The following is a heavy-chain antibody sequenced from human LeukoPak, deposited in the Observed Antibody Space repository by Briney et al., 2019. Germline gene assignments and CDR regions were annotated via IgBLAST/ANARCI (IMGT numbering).Heavy chain of an antibody. J-gene: IGHJ4*02. CDR1: GVSISGTTYC. CDR2: IYSSGHT. CDR3: VADPINFDF. V-gene: IGHV4-39*07. Sequence: SETLSLTCTVSGVSISGTTYCWAWIRQPPGKGLEWIGSIYSSGHTIYNASLKSRITISVDRSENQFSLNLRSVTAADTAVYYCVADPINFDFWGQGNLVTVSS.